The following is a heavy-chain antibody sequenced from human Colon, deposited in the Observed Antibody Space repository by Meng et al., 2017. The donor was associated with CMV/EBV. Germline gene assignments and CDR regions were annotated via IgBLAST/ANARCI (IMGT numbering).Heavy chain of an antibody. Sequence: GESLKISCAASGFTFSSYGMHWVRQAPGKGLEWVAVIWYDGSNKYYADSVKGRFTISRDNSKNTLSLQMNSLRAEDTAVYYCARNRGSGSPDYWGQGTLVTVSS. J-gene: IGHJ4*02. CDR3: ARNRGSGSPDY. V-gene: IGHV3-33*01. D-gene: IGHD3-10*01. CDR1: GFTFSSYG. CDR2: IWYDGSNK.